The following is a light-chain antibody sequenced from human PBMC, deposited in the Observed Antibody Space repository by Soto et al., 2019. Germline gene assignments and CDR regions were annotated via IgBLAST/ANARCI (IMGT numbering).Light chain of an antibody. J-gene: IGKJ5*01. V-gene: IGKV3D-15*01. CDR1: QSVSSS. Sequence: EILMTQSPATLSVSPGERAPLSCGGGQSVSSSLAWYQHKSGQAPRLLISGASRMATGIPDSFSGSGSGTNFTLTISRLQTEDFALYYCQHYYGTSPISFGQGTRLEIK. CDR2: GAS. CDR3: QHYYGTSPIS.